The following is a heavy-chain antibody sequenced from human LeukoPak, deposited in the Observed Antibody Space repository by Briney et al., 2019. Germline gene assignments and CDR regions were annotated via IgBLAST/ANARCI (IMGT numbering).Heavy chain of an antibody. J-gene: IGHJ3*02. CDR1: GFTFSSYA. Sequence: GGSLRLSCAASGFTFSSYAMSWVRQAPGKGLEWVSAISGSGGSTYYADSVKGRFTISRDNSKNTLYLQMNSLRAEDTAVYYCAREGRWRYSSTFGAFDIWGQGTMVTVSS. CDR3: AREGRWRYSSTFGAFDI. V-gene: IGHV3-23*01. CDR2: ISGSGGST. D-gene: IGHD6-13*01.